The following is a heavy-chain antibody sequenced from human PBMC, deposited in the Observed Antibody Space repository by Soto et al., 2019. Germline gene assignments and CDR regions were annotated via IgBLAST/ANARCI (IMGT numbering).Heavy chain of an antibody. Sequence: ASVKVSCKASGYTFPTFGIGWVRQAPGQGLEWMGWISAYSGNTEYPEKLQGRVTMTIDTSTSTTYMELRSLRSDDTAVYYCARAFCSGGSCYLDYWGQGALVTVSS. V-gene: IGHV1-18*01. CDR1: GYTFPTFG. CDR2: ISAYSGNT. J-gene: IGHJ4*02. CDR3: ARAFCSGGSCYLDY. D-gene: IGHD2-15*01.